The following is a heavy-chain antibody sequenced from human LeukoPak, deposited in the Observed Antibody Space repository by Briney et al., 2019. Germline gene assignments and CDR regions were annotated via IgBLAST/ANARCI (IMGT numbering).Heavy chain of an antibody. CDR3: ATRRDGYNRIDY. V-gene: IGHV3-23*01. Sequence: GGSLRLSCAASGFTFSSYAMSRVRQAPGKGLEWVSAISGSGGSTYYADSVKGRSTISRDNSKNTLYLQMNSLRAEDTAVYYCATRRDGYNRIDYWGQGTLVTVSS. J-gene: IGHJ4*02. CDR1: GFTFSSYA. D-gene: IGHD5-12*01. CDR2: ISGSGGST.